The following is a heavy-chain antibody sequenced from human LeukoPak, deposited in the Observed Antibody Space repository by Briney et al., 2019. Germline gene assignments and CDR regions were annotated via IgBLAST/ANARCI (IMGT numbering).Heavy chain of an antibody. CDR2: TYYRSKWYD. CDR3: ARAKVFDY. J-gene: IGHJ4*02. Sequence: SQTLSLTCGISGDSVSSNNGAWNWIRQSPSRGLEWLGRTYYRSKWYDDYAGSVQGRITISPDTSKNQFSLHLYSVTPEDTAVYYCARAKVFDYWGQGTLVTVSS. V-gene: IGHV6-1*01. CDR1: GDSVSSNNGA.